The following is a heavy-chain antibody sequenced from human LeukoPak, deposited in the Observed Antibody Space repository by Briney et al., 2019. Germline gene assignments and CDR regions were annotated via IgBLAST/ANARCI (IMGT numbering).Heavy chain of an antibody. CDR2: ISSSSSYT. J-gene: IGHJ6*02. CDR1: GFTFSDYY. V-gene: IGHV3-11*06. Sequence: KSGRSLRLSCAASGFTFSDYYMSWISHAPGKGLEWVSSISSSSSYTNYADSVKGRFTISRDNAKNSLYLRMNMLRAEDTAVYYCARTYYYDSSGYYPAPYGMDVWGQGTTVTVSS. D-gene: IGHD3-22*01. CDR3: ARTYYYDSSGYYPAPYGMDV.